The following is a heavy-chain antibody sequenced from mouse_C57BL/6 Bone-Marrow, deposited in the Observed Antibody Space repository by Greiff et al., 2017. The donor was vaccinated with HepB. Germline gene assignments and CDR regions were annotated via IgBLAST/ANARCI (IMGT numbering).Heavy chain of an antibody. CDR3: ARMVRGGYGSSRGDY. J-gene: IGHJ2*01. V-gene: IGHV8-8*01. Sequence: QVTLKESGPGILQPSQTLSLTCSFSGFSLSTFGMGVGWIRQPSGKGLEWLAHIWWDDDKYYNPALKSRLTISKDTSKNQVFLKIANVDTADTATYYCARMVRGGYGSSRGDYWGQGTTLTVSS. CDR1: GFSLSTFGMG. D-gene: IGHD1-1*01. CDR2: IWWDDDK.